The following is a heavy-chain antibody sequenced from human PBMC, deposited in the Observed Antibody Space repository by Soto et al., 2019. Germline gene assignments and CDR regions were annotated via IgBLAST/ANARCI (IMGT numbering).Heavy chain of an antibody. CDR3: ARANYFESSGPFDY. CDR1: GGSISSGDYY. CDR2: IYYSGST. V-gene: IGHV4-31*03. J-gene: IGHJ4*02. Sequence: SETLSLTCTVSGGSISSGDYYWGWIRQSPGKGLEWIGYIYYSGSTYYNPSLKSRVTLSVDTSRKQFSLKVSSVTAADTAMYYCARANYFESSGPFDYWGPGTLVTVSS. D-gene: IGHD3-22*01.